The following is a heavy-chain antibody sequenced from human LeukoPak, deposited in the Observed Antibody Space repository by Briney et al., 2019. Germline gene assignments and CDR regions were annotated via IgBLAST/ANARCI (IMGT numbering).Heavy chain of an antibody. V-gene: IGHV4-38-2*01. CDR2: IYHSGST. CDR3: ARHAHTSTWYASFDS. Sequence: SETLSLTCAVSGYSISSGYYWGWIRQPPGKGLEWIASIYHSGSTYYNPSLKSRVTISVDTSKYQFSLKLSSVTVTDTAVYYCARHAHTSTWYASFDSWGQGTLVTVSS. CDR1: GYSISSGYY. D-gene: IGHD6-13*01. J-gene: IGHJ4*02.